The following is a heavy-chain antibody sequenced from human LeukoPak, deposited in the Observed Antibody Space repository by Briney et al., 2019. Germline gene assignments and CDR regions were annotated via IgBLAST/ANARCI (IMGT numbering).Heavy chain of an antibody. CDR1: GFTFSSYW. CDR3: AKDLDLGTRLRYFDWLLDPLDY. D-gene: IGHD3-9*01. CDR2: IKEGGSEK. J-gene: IGHJ4*02. V-gene: IGHV3-7*01. Sequence: GGSLRLSCAASGFTFSSYWMSWVRQAPGKGPEWVANIKEGGSEKYYADSVKGRFTISRDNSKNTLYLQMNSLRAEDTAVYYCAKDLDLGTRLRYFDWLLDPLDYWGQGTLVTVSS.